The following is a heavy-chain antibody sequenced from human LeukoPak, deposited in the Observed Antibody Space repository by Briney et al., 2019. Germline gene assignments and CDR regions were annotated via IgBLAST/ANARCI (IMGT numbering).Heavy chain of an antibody. V-gene: IGHV3-7*01. Sequence: GGSLRLSCTASGFTFSRSWMHWVRQAPGKGLEWVADIREDGSDKYYGDSVKGRFTISRDNAKNSVYLQMNSLSPEDTAIYFCATLAFDSWGRGALVTVSS. D-gene: IGHD3-3*02. CDR2: IREDGSDK. CDR3: ATLAFDS. CDR1: GFTFSRSW. J-gene: IGHJ4*02.